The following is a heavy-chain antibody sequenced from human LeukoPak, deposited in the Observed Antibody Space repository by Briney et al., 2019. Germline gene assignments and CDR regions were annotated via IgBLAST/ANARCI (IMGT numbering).Heavy chain of an antibody. D-gene: IGHD2-15*01. CDR2: IWYDGNNK. Sequence: GGSLRLSCAASEFTYGMHWVRQAPGKGLEWVALIWYDGNNKYYADSVKGRFTISRDNSKNTLYLQLNSLRAEDTAVYYCARQHCSGGDCYFFDWGQGTLVTVSS. CDR1: EFTYG. J-gene: IGHJ4*02. CDR3: ARQHCSGGDCYFFD. V-gene: IGHV3-33*08.